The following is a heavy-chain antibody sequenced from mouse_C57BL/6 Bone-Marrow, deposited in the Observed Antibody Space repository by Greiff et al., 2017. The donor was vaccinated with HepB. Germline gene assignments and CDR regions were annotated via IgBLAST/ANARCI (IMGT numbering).Heavy chain of an antibody. CDR2: IDPSDSYT. Sequence: QVQLQQPGAELVKPGASVKLSCKASGYTFTSYWMQWVKQRPGQGLEWIGEIDPSDSYTNYNQKFKGKATLTVDTSSSTAYMQLSSLTSEDSAVYYCARNSGGDYWGQGTSVTVSS. V-gene: IGHV1-50*01. J-gene: IGHJ4*01. CDR1: GYTFTSYW. CDR3: ARNSGGDY.